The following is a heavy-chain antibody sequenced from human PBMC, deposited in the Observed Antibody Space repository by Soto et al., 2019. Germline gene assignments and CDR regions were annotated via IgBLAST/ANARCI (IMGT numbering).Heavy chain of an antibody. CDR1: GFTFSAYD. CDR3: ARAYSGRLPRRADYYFAMDV. V-gene: IGHV3-13*05. J-gene: IGHJ6*02. D-gene: IGHD2-15*01. Sequence: GESLKISCAASGFTFSAYDIHWVRQTTGKGLEWVSAIGAADDPYYLGSVKGRFTISRENAKNSLYLQMNSLRAEDTAVYYCARAYSGRLPRRADYYFAMDVWGQGTTVTVSS. CDR2: IGAADDP.